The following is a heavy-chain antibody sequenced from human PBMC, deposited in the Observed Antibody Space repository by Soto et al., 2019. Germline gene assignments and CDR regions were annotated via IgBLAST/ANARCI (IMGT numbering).Heavy chain of an antibody. V-gene: IGHV3-23*01. CDR2: ISGSGGST. CDR1: GFTFSSYA. CDR3: AKSWGQSRYYYGSGSYNQVGYYYYGMDV. J-gene: IGHJ6*02. Sequence: GGSLRLSCAASGFTFSSYAMSWVRQAPGKGLEWVSAISGSGGSTYYADSVKGRFTISRDNSKNTLYLQMNSLRAEDTAVYYCAKSWGQSRYYYGSGSYNQVGYYYYGMDVWGQGTTVTVSS. D-gene: IGHD3-10*01.